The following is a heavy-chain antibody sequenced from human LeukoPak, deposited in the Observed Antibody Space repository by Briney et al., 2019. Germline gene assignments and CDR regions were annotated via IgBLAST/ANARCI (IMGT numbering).Heavy chain of an antibody. V-gene: IGHV1-8*01. CDR3: ARGSRRYYDSPDFDY. CDR1: GYTFTSYD. CDR2: MNPNSGNT. Sequence: ASVKVSCKASGYTFTSYDINWVRQATGQGLGWMGWMNPNSGNTGYAQKFQGRVTMTRDTSISTAYMELSSLRSEDTAVYYCARGSRRYYDSPDFDYWGQGTLVTVSS. D-gene: IGHD3-16*01. J-gene: IGHJ4*02.